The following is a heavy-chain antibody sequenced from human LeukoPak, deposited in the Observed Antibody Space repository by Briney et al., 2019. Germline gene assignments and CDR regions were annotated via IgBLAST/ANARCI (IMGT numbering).Heavy chain of an antibody. D-gene: IGHD3-16*01. V-gene: IGHV1-2*02. Sequence: ASVKVSCTASGYTFIGYYMHWVRQAPGQGLEGMGWINPNSGGTNYAQKFQGRVTMTRDTSISTAYMELSRLRSDDTAVYYCARGLWGTYYFDYWGQGTLVTVSS. CDR1: GYTFIGYY. J-gene: IGHJ4*02. CDR2: INPNSGGT. CDR3: ARGLWGTYYFDY.